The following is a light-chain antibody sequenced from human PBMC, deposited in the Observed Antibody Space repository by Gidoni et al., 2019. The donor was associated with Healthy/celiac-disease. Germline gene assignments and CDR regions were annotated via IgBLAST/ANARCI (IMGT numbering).Light chain of an antibody. CDR3: QQYGSSLFT. V-gene: IGKV3-20*01. Sequence: EIVLTPSPGTLSFAPGERATLSCRASPSVSSSYLAWYKQKPGQAPRLLIYGASSRATGIPDRFSGSGSGTDFTLTISRLEPEDFAVYYCQQYGSSLFTFGPGTKVDIK. CDR1: PSVSSSY. CDR2: GAS. J-gene: IGKJ3*01.